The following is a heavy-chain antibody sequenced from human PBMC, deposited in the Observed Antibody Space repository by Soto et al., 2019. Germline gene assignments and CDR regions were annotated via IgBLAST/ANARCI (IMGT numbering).Heavy chain of an antibody. CDR3: ASWLFAQIDH. CDR2: ISWNSGSI. D-gene: IGHD5-12*01. J-gene: IGHJ4*02. CDR1: GFTFDDYG. V-gene: IGHV3-9*01. Sequence: GGSLRLSCVASGFTFDDYGMHWVRQAPGKGLEWVSGISWNSGSIGYVDSVKGRFTISRDNSRNTLDLQMNSLRAADTASHCSASWLFAQIDHWGEGTPVSAS.